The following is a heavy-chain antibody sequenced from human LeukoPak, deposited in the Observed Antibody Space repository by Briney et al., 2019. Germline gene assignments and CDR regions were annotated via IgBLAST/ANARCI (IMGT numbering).Heavy chain of an antibody. V-gene: IGHV1-69*04. D-gene: IGHD3-22*01. CDR1: GGTSNSHA. Sequence: ASVKVSCKASGGTSNSHAISWVRQAPGQGLEWMGRIIPNLGTTNRAQNFQDRVTLTADKSTNTAYMELTSLTSDDTAIYYCATTNDGGGYQWGDFFDFWGQGTLVTVSS. CDR3: ATTNDGGGYQWGDFFDF. CDR2: IIPNLGTT. J-gene: IGHJ4*02.